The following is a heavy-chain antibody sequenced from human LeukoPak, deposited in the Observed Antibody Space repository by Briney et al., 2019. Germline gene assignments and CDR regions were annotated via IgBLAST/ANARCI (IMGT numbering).Heavy chain of an antibody. D-gene: IGHD1-26*01. Sequence: PSETLSLTCTVSGGSISTSYWNWVRQPPGKGPEWIGYILYSGSTNYNTSLKSRVTISVDTSKNQFSLKLSSVTAADTAVYYCARDESGSYYGYYYYGMDVWGQGTTVTVSS. V-gene: IGHV4-59*12. CDR1: GGSISTSY. J-gene: IGHJ6*02. CDR2: ILYSGST. CDR3: ARDESGSYYGYYYYGMDV.